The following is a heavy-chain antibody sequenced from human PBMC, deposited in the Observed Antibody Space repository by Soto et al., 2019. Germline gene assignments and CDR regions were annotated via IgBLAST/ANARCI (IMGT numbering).Heavy chain of an antibody. V-gene: IGHV4-30-2*01. CDR3: ARAGGLGAVAVDY. CDR2: IYHSGST. J-gene: IGHJ4*02. D-gene: IGHD6-19*01. CDR1: GGSISSGGYS. Sequence: QLQLQESGSGLVKPSQTLSLTCAVSGGSISSGGYSWSWIRQPPGKGLEWIGYIYHSGSTYYNPSLKSRVTITVDRSKTQFSLKRSYVTGADTAVDYCARAGGLGAVAVDYWGQGTLVTVSS.